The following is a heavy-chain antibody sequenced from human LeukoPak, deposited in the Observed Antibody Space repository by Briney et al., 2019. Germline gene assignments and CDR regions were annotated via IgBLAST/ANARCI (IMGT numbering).Heavy chain of an antibody. V-gene: IGHV3-53*01. CDR1: DFNVRGND. Sequence: GGSLRLSCAASDFNVRGNDMTWVRRVPGKGLEWVSVIKSGGGTYYADSVKGRFTISRDNPKNALYLQMNSLRAEDTAIYYCARDSTRSAFDIWGQGTMVTVSS. CDR2: IKSGGGT. CDR3: ARDSTRSAFDI. J-gene: IGHJ3*02.